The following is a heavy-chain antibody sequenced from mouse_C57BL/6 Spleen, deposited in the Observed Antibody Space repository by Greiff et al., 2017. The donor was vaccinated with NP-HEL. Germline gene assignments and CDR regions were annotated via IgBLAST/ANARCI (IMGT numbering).Heavy chain of an antibody. CDR3: ARYGLYGSSSFYAMDY. CDR2: IDPEDGET. D-gene: IGHD1-1*01. Sequence: VQLQQSGAELVKPGASVKLSCTASGFNIKDYYMHWVKQRTEQGLEWIGRIDPEDGETKYAPKFQGKATITADTSSNTAYRQLCSLTSDDTAVYYCARYGLYGSSSFYAMDYWGQGTSVTVSS. V-gene: IGHV14-2*01. CDR1: GFNIKDYY. J-gene: IGHJ4*01.